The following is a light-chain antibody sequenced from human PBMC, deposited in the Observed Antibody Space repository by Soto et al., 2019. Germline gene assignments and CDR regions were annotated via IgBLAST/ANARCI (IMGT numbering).Light chain of an antibody. CDR1: SSNIGSNY. CDR3: ATWDDDVSGVV. V-gene: IGLV1-47*02. CDR2: SHN. J-gene: IGLJ2*01. Sequence: QSVLPQTPSVSGTPGQTVTISCSGSSSNIGSNYVYWYQQLPGAAPKLLMYSHNIRPSWVPDRFSASTSGTSASLVISGLRSEDEADYHCATWDDDVSGVVFGGGTQLTVL.